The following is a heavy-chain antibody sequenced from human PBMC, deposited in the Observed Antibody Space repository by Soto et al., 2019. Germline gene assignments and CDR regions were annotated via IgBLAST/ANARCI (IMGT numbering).Heavy chain of an antibody. J-gene: IGHJ4*02. CDR1: GGSVSSGRHY. Sequence: QVQLKESGPGLVKPSETLSLTCTVSGGSVSSGRHYWSWIRQPPGKGLEWIGYIYYSGSTNYNSPRKSRGTRSVDTSKNQCSLTLSSVTAADTAVYYGARGTSDYGGNFRDWGQGTLVTVSS. D-gene: IGHD4-17*01. CDR2: IYYSGST. CDR3: ARGTSDYGGNFRD. V-gene: IGHV4-61*01.